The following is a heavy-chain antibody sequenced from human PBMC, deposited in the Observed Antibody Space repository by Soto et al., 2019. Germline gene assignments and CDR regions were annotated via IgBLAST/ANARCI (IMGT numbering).Heavy chain of an antibody. J-gene: IGHJ4*02. CDR2: INHSGST. D-gene: IGHD3-3*01. CDR3: SRGERPGYDFWSGYYTGFYFDY. Sequence: QVQLQQWGAGLLKPSETLSLTCAVYGGSFSGYYWSWIRQPPGKGLEWIGEINHSGSTNYNPSLNSRVTISVDTAKSQFTLKLSSVTASETAVYYCSRGERPGYDFWSGYYTGFYFDYWGQGTLVTVSS. CDR1: GGSFSGYY. V-gene: IGHV4-34*01.